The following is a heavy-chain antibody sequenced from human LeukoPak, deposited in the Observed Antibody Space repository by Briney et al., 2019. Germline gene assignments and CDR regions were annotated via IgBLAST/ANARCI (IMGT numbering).Heavy chain of an antibody. J-gene: IGHJ6*02. CDR1: GFTFSSYW. CDR2: IKQDGSEK. V-gene: IGHV3-7*01. CDR3: ARDGFCSSTTCYAPDYYNMDV. D-gene: IGHD2-2*03. Sequence: GGSLRLSCAASGFTFSSYWMTWVRQAPGKGLEWVANIKQDGSEKYYVDSVKGRFTISRDNAKSSLYLQMNSLRAEDTAVYYCARDGFCSSTTCYAPDYYNMDVWGQGTTVTVSS.